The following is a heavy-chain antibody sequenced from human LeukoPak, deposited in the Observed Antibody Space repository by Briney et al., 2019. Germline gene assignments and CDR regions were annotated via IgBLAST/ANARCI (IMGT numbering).Heavy chain of an antibody. CDR2: MYYSGST. Sequence: SETLSLTCTASGGSISSYYLSWIRQPPGKGLEWIGYMYYSGSTTYNPSLRRRVTISVDTSKNQFSLKLSSVTAADTAVYYCARNLGSGWYYDYWGQGILVTVSS. CDR1: GGSISSYY. CDR3: ARNLGSGWYYDY. J-gene: IGHJ4*02. V-gene: IGHV4-59*08. D-gene: IGHD6-19*01.